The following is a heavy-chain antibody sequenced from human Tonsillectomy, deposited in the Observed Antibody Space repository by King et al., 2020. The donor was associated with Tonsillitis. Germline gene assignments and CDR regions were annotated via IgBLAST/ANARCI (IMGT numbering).Heavy chain of an antibody. D-gene: IGHD6-13*01. Sequence: VQLQESVPGLVKPSQTLSLTCTLSGVSISSGSYFWSWCRQPARGGLEWSGRLFPRGSTKYSTSLNRLLTRSVDTSKNKFALNRSSVTAADTAVYFCARERGSIAAPGPGAYYYYYMDVWGKGTTVTVSS. CDR1: GVSISSGSYF. CDR3: ARERGSIAAPGPGAYYYYYMDV. J-gene: IGHJ6*03. V-gene: IGHV4-61*02. CDR2: LFPRGST.